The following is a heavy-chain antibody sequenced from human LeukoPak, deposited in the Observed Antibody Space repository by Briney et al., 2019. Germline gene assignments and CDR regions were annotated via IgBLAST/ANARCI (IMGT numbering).Heavy chain of an antibody. CDR2: IIPIFGTA. CDR1: GGTFSSYA. D-gene: IGHD6-13*01. Sequence: SVKVSCKASGGTFSSYAISWVRQAPGQGLEWMGGIIPIFGTANYAQKFQGRVTMTRDTSTSTVYMELSSLRSEDTAVYYCARGRSLISSSWYDFDYWGQGTLVTVSS. V-gene: IGHV1-69*05. CDR3: ARGRSLISSSWYDFDY. J-gene: IGHJ4*02.